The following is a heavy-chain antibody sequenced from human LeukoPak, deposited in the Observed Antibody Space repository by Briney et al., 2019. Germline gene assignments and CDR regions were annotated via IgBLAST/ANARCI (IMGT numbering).Heavy chain of an antibody. CDR2: TYYRSKWYN. D-gene: IGHD6-19*01. V-gene: IGHV6-1*01. CDR3: ARDNSTGSGLFDS. Sequence: SQTLSLTCAISGDSVSSNTAAWNWIRQSPSRGLERLGRTYYRSKWYNDYALSVKNRMTIYTDTSKNQFSLQLNSMTPEDTAVYYCARDNSTGSGLFDSWGQGTLVTVSS. J-gene: IGHJ4*02. CDR1: GDSVSSNTAA.